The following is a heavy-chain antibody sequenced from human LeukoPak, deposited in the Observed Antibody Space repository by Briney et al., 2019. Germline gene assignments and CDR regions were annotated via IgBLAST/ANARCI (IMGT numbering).Heavy chain of an antibody. J-gene: IGHJ4*02. CDR3: ARGDHGYSYGLRYFDY. Sequence: SSETLSLTCAVYGGSFSGYYWSWIRQHPGKGLEWIGYIYYSGSTYYNPSLKSRVTISVDTSKNQFSLKLSSVTAADTAVYYCARGDHGYSYGLRYFDYWGQGTLVTVSS. V-gene: IGHV4-31*11. D-gene: IGHD5-18*01. CDR2: IYYSGST. CDR1: GGSFSGYY.